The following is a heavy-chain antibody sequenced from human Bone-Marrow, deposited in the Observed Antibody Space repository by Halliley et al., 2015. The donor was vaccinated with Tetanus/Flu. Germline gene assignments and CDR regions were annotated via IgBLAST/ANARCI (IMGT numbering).Heavy chain of an antibody. D-gene: IGHD3-22*01. CDR2: INPNSGGT. CDR3: AIDRLASYDSTGYPPFFYYGMDV. J-gene: IGHJ6*02. Sequence: QLVQSGAEVKSPGASVKGSCKASGYTFTGYYMHWVRQAPGQGLEWMGWINPNSGGTNYAQKFQGWVTMTRDTPISTAYMELSRLRSDDTAGYFCAIDRLASYDSTGYPPFFYYGMDVWGQGTTVTVSS. V-gene: IGHV1-2*04. CDR1: GYTFTGYY.